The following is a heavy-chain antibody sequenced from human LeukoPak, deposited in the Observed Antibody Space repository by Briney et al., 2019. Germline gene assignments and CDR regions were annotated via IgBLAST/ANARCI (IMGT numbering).Heavy chain of an antibody. Sequence: SVKVSCKASGGTFSSYAISWVRQAPGQGLEWMGGIIPIFGTANYAQKFQGRVTITADESTSTAYMELSSLRSEDTAVYYCAGGPYYYDSSGCYYDYWGQGTLVTVSS. D-gene: IGHD3-22*01. J-gene: IGHJ4*02. CDR2: IIPIFGTA. CDR1: GGTFSSYA. V-gene: IGHV1-69*13. CDR3: AGGPYYYDSSGCYYDY.